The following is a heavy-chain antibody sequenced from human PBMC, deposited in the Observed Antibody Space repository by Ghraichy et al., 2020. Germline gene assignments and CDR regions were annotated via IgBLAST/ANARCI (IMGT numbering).Heavy chain of an antibody. D-gene: IGHD6-19*01. CDR2: ISNDGTRT. Sequence: GGSLRLSCSASGFTFSSSAMHWVRQGPGEALEYVSTISNDGTRTYYADSVKGRFTISRDNSKSTLFLQISSLRVEDTAVYYCVKRDGSSGWSYDYWGQGTQVTVSS. CDR1: GFTFSSSA. CDR3: VKRDGSSGWSYDY. J-gene: IGHJ4*02. V-gene: IGHV3-64D*09.